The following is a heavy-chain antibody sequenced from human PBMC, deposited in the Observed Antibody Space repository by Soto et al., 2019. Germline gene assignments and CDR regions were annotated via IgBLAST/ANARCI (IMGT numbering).Heavy chain of an antibody. V-gene: IGHV1-2*02. Sequence: ASVKVSCKASGYTFTGYYMHWVRQAPGQGLEWMGWINPNSGGTNYAQKFQGRVTMTRDTSISTAYMELSRLRSDDTAVYYCVCGSGPERPFSYWGQGTLVTDSS. CDR3: VCGSGPERPFSY. CDR1: GYTFTGYY. CDR2: INPNSGGT. J-gene: IGHJ4*02. D-gene: IGHD6-19*01.